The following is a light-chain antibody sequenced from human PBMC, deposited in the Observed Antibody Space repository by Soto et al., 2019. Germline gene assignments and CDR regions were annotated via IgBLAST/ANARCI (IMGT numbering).Light chain of an antibody. CDR3: QQRSNWLT. J-gene: IGKJ4*01. CDR2: VAS. CDR1: QSVSSY. Sequence: EIVLTQSPATLSLSPGERATLSCRASQSVSSYLAWYQQKPCQAPRLLIYVASIRATGIPARFSGSGSGTDFTFTISSLEPEDFAVYYCQQRSNWLTFGGGTRWIS. V-gene: IGKV3-11*01.